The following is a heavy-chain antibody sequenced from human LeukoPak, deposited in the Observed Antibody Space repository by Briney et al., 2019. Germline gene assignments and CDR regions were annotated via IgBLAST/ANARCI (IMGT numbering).Heavy chain of an antibody. CDR3: AASGYSSGWYYY. CDR2: ISGSGGST. CDR1: GFTFSCYA. Sequence: GGSLRLSCAASGFTFSCYAMSWVRQAPGKGLEWVSAISGSGGSTYYADSVKGRFTISRDNSKNTLYLQMNSLRAEDTAVYYCAASGYSSGWYYYWGQGTLVTVSS. V-gene: IGHV3-23*01. J-gene: IGHJ4*02. D-gene: IGHD6-19*01.